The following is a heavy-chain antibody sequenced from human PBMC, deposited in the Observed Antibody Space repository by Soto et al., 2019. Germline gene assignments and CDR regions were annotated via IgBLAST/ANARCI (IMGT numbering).Heavy chain of an antibody. D-gene: IGHD2-2*01. V-gene: IGHV5-10-1*01. CDR2: IDPIDSYT. J-gene: IGHJ6*02. CDR1: GYNFASYW. Sequence: RGESRKISCQGSGYNFASYWISWVRQMPGKGLEWMGRIDPIDSYTNYSPSFQGHVTISADKSISTAYLQWSSLKASDTAMYYCGRRYRSSARCTRNYYGMDVWGQGTTVTRLL. CDR3: GRRYRSSARCTRNYYGMDV.